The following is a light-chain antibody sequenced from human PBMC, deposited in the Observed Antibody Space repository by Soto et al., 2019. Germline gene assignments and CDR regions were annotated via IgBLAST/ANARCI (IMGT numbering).Light chain of an antibody. CDR1: QSISSY. J-gene: IGKJ2*01. V-gene: IGKV1-39*01. CDR2: VAS. Sequence: DIQMTQSPSSLSASVGDRVTITCRASQSISSYLNWYQQKPGKAPKFLIYVASTLQSGVPSRFSGSGSGTAFTLTITSLQPEDFATYYCQQSYRSPYSFGPGTTLEIK. CDR3: QQSYRSPYS.